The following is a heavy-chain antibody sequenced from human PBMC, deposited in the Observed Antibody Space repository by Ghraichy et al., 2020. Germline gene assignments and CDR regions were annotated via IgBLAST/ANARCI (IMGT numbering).Heavy chain of an antibody. CDR1: GGSISSYY. CDR3: ARAEGTVTTPWYFDY. V-gene: IGHV4-59*01. Sequence: SETLSLTCTVSGGSISSYYWSWIRQPPGKGLEWIGYIYYSGSTNYNPSLKSRVTISVDTSKNQFSLKLSSVTAADTAVYYCARAEGTVTTPWYFDYWGQGTLVTVSS. J-gene: IGHJ4*02. D-gene: IGHD4-17*01. CDR2: IYYSGST.